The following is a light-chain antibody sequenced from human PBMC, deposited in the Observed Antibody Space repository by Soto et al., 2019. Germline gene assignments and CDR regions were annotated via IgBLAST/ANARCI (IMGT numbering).Light chain of an antibody. CDR2: DVS. CDR3: SSYTSSSPSV. V-gene: IGLV2-14*01. J-gene: IGLJ1*01. Sequence: QSALTQPASVSGSPGQSITISCTGTSSDVGGYNYVSWCQQHPGKAPKLMIYDVSNRPSGVSNRFSGSKSGNTASLTISGLQAEDEADYSCSSYTSSSPSVFGTGTKVPVL. CDR1: SSDVGGYNY.